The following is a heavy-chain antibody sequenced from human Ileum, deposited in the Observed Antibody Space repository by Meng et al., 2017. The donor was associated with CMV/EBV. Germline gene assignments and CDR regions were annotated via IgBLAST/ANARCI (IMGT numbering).Heavy chain of an antibody. CDR1: GLTFSNHG. D-gene: IGHD3-3*01. CDR3: AKDKGVRYLEWFSV. Sequence: GGSLRLSCAASGLTFSNHGMHWVRQAPGKGLEWVAFIRSDGGDKYYADSVKGRFTISRDNSKNMLYLQMNSLRAEDTAVYYCAKDKGVRYLEWFSVRGQKTMVTVSS. CDR2: IRSDGGDK. V-gene: IGHV3-30*02. J-gene: IGHJ4*02.